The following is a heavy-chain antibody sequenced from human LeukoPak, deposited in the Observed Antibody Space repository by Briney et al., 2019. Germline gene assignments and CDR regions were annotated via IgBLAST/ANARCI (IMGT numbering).Heavy chain of an antibody. J-gene: IGHJ4*02. CDR2: IYYSGST. V-gene: IGHV4-39*01. CDR3: ASSPGVAGTI. CDR1: GGSISSSSYY. D-gene: IGHD6-19*01. Sequence: PSETLSLTCTVSGGSISSSSYYWGWIRQPPGKGLEWIGSIYYSGSTYYNPSLKSRVTISVDTSKNQFSLKLSSVTAADTAVYYCASSPGVAGTIWGQGTLVTVSP.